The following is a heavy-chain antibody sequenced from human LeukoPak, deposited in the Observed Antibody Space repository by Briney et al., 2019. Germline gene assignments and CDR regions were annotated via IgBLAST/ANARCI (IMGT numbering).Heavy chain of an antibody. D-gene: IGHD5-18*01. J-gene: IGHJ4*02. V-gene: IGHV4-59*01. Sequence: SETLSLTCTVSGGSISSYYWSWIRQPPGKGLERIGYIYYSGSTNYNPSLKSRVTISVDTSKSQFFLKLSSVTAEDTAVYYCARDGGYGHYDYWGRGTLVTVSS. CDR2: IYYSGST. CDR3: ARDGGYGHYDY. CDR1: GGSISSYY.